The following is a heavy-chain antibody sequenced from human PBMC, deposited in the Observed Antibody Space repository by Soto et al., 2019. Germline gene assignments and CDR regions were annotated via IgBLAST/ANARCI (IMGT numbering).Heavy chain of an antibody. CDR3: ARWSYLDY. CDR1: GFSFSSYA. CDR2: ISGSDGKT. J-gene: IGHJ4*02. D-gene: IGHD3-3*01. V-gene: IGHV3-23*01. Sequence: GGSLRLSCAASGFSFSSYALSWVRQAPGKGLEWVSTISGSDGKTFYADSVKGRFSISRDTSQSALYLQMNSLRADDTAMYYCARWSYLDYWGQGAGLTVSS.